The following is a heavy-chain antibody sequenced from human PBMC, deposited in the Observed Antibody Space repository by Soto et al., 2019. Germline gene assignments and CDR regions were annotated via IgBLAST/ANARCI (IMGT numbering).Heavy chain of an antibody. CDR1: GYTFTGYY. CDR3: ARVGSWVHVGSGSYYNPEIGSAFDP. D-gene: IGHD3-10*01. J-gene: IGHJ5*02. Sequence: ASVKVSCKASGYTFTGYYMHWVRQAPGQGLEWMGWINPNSGGTNYAQKFQGWVTMTRDTSISTAYMELSRLRSDDTAVYYCARVGSWVHVGSGSYYNPEIGSAFDPWGQGTLVTVSS. V-gene: IGHV1-2*04. CDR2: INPNSGGT.